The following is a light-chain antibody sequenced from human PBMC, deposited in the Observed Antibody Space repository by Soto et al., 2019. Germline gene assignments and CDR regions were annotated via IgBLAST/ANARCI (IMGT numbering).Light chain of an antibody. CDR3: AVWDDSLNAWV. J-gene: IGLJ3*02. CDR2: SND. CDR1: TSNIGSNT. Sequence: QFVLTQPPSASGTPGQSVTISCSGSTSNIGSNTVNWYQQLPGTAPKLLVYSNDQRPSGVPDRFSASKSGTSAFLAISGLQSEDEADYDCAVWDDSLNAWVFGGGTKLTVL. V-gene: IGLV1-44*01.